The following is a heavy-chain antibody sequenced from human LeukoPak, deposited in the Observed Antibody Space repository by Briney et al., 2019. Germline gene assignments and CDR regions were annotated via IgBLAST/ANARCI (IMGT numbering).Heavy chain of an antibody. CDR3: AHVDTAMVSDYFDY. D-gene: IGHD5-18*01. J-gene: IGHJ4*02. CDR2: IYWDDDK. CDR1: GFSLSTSGVG. V-gene: IGHV2-5*02. Sequence: SGPTLVKPTQTLTLTCTFSGFSLSTSGVGVGWIRQPPGKALEWLALIYWDDDKRYSPSLKSRLTITKDTSKNQVVLTMTNMDPVDTATYYCAHVDTAMVSDYFDYWGRGTLVTVSS.